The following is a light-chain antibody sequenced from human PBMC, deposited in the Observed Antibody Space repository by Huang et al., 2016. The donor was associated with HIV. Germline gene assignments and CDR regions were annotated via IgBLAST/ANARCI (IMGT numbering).Light chain of an antibody. Sequence: DIQMTQSPSTLSASVGDRVTITCRASQTITNWLAWDQQKPGKAPKLLIYKASTLETGVPSRFSGSGSGTEFTLTINSMQPDDFATYHCQQYSSWRTFGQGTKVE. CDR2: KAS. V-gene: IGKV1-5*03. CDR3: QQYSSWRT. J-gene: IGKJ1*01. CDR1: QTITNW.